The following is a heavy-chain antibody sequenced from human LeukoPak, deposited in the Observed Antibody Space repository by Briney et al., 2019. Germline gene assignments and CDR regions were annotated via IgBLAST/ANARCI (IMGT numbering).Heavy chain of an antibody. CDR1: GFTFSSYA. J-gene: IGHJ4*02. CDR2: ISGSGGST. V-gene: IGHV3-23*01. D-gene: IGHD1-26*01. CDR3: PVGRYLGRNFDY. Sequence: GGSLRLSCAASGFTFSSYAMSWVRQAPGKGLEWVSAISGSGGSTYYADSVKGRFTISRDNSKNTLYLQMNSLRAEDTAVYYSPVGRYLGRNFDYRGQGTLVTVSS.